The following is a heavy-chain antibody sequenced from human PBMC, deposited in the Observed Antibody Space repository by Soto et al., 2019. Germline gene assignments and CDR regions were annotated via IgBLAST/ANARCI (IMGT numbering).Heavy chain of an antibody. CDR2: IPYDGSNK. CDR1: GFTFSSYA. D-gene: IGHD3-10*01. Sequence: GESLKISCAASGFTFSSYAMHWVRQAPGKGLEWVAVIPYDGSNKYYADSVKGRFTISRDNSKNTLYLQMNSLRAEDTAVYYCARALLWFGEHDAFDIWGQGTMVTVSS. V-gene: IGHV3-30-3*01. J-gene: IGHJ3*02. CDR3: ARALLWFGEHDAFDI.